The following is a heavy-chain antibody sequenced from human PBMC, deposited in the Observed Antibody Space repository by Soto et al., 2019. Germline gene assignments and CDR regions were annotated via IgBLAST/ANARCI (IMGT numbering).Heavy chain of an antibody. Sequence: GGSLRLSCAASGVSFNNYDMHWVRQAPGKGPEWVAIISYDGSNTYYSDSVRGRFTISRDNSKDTLYLQMHSPRSEDTAIYYCARSRRYCTGGDCHAWGQGTQVTVSS. CDR3: ARSRRYCTGGDCHA. D-gene: IGHD2-8*02. CDR2: ISYDGSNT. V-gene: IGHV3-30*03. J-gene: IGHJ5*02. CDR1: GVSFNNYD.